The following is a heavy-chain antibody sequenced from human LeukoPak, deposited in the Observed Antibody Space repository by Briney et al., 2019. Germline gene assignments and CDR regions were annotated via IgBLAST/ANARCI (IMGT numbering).Heavy chain of an antibody. CDR3: ARASGSISRSVWFDP. Sequence: GGPLRLSCAASGFTFSDYYMSWIRQAPGKGLEWVSYISSSGSTIYYADSVKGRFTISRDNAKNSLYLQMNSLRAEDTAVYYCARASGSISRSVWFDPWGQGTLVTVSS. D-gene: IGHD1-26*01. V-gene: IGHV3-11*01. J-gene: IGHJ5*02. CDR2: ISSSGSTI. CDR1: GFTFSDYY.